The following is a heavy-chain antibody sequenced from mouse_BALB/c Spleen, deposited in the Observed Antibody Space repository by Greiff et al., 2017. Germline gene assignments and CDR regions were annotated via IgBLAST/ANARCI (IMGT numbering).Heavy chain of an antibody. CDR1: GFTFSSYT. J-gene: IGHJ4*01. CDR3: TRDSSGYHYYAMDY. Sequence: EVKLEESGGGLVKPGGSLKLSCAASGFTFSSYTMSWVRQTPEKRLEWVATISSGGSYTYYPDSVKGRFTISRDNAKNTLYLQMSSLKSEDTAMYYCTRDSSGYHYYAMDYWGQGTSVTVSS. CDR2: ISSGGSYT. V-gene: IGHV5-6-4*01. D-gene: IGHD3-1*01.